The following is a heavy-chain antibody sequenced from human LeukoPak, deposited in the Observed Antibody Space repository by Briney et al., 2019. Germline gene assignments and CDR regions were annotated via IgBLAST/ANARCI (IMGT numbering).Heavy chain of an antibody. CDR1: GGSISSGDYY. CDR2: IYYSGST. Sequence: SETLSLTCTVSGGSISSGDYYWSWIRQPPGKGLEWTGYIYYSGSTYYNSSLKSRVTISVDTSKNQFSLKLSSVTAADTAVYYCARASGSWQFYYFDYWGQGTLVTVSS. D-gene: IGHD6-13*01. CDR3: ARASGSWQFYYFDY. J-gene: IGHJ4*02. V-gene: IGHV4-30-4*08.